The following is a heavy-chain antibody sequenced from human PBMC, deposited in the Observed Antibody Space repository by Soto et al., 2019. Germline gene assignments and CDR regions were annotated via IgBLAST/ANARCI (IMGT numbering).Heavy chain of an antibody. CDR3: AREGWDYDSSGYYYEAYDAFDV. J-gene: IGHJ3*01. D-gene: IGHD3-22*01. Sequence: SVKVSCKASGYTFTSYYMHWVRQAPGLGLEWMGIINPSGGSTSYAQKFQGRVTMTRDTSTSTGYMVLSSLRSENTAVYYCAREGWDYDSSGYYYEAYDAFDVWGEGTMVTVSS. V-gene: IGHV1-46*01. CDR1: GYTFTSYY. CDR2: INPSGGST.